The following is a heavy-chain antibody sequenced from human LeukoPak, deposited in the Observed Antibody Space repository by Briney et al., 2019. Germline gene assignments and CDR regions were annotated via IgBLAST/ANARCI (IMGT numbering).Heavy chain of an antibody. J-gene: IGHJ4*02. V-gene: IGHV3-74*01. Sequence: GGSLRLSCAASGFTFSSYWMHWVRQAPGKGLVWVSRINSDGRGTSYADSVKGRFTISRDNAKNKLYLQMNSLRAEDTAVYYCARGPQWEPFDYWGQGTLVTVSS. CDR1: GFTFSSYW. CDR2: INSDGRGT. CDR3: ARGPQWEPFDY. D-gene: IGHD1-26*01.